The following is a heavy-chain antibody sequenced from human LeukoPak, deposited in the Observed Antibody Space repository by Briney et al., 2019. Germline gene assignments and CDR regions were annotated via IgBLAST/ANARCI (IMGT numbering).Heavy chain of an antibody. Sequence: TGGSLRLSCVASGFPFSSYWMTWVRQAPGKGLEWVASINHNGNVNYYVDSVKGRFTISRDNAKNSLYLRMSNLRAEDTAVYFCARGGGLDVWGQGATVTVSS. CDR1: GFPFSSYW. D-gene: IGHD3-16*01. CDR3: ARGGGLDV. CDR2: INHNGNVN. V-gene: IGHV3-7*03. J-gene: IGHJ6*02.